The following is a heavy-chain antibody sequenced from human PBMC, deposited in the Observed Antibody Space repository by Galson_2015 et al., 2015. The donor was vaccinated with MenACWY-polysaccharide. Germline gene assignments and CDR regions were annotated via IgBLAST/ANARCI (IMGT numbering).Heavy chain of an antibody. CDR2: ISGSGGTT. V-gene: IGHV3-23*01. CDR1: GFTFSKYA. J-gene: IGHJ5*01. CDR3: AKFTREYCSTTSCPNWFDY. D-gene: IGHD2-2*01. Sequence: SLRLSCAASGFTFSKYAMNWVRQAPGKGLEWVSAISGSGGTTYYADSVKGRFTISRDNSKKTLYLQMNSLRAEDTAVYYCAKFTREYCSTTSCPNWFDYWGQGILVTVSS.